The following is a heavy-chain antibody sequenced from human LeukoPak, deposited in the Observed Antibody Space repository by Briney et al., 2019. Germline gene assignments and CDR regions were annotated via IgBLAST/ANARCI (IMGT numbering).Heavy chain of an antibody. D-gene: IGHD2-8*01. J-gene: IGHJ4*02. V-gene: IGHV4-4*02. Sequence: SETLSLTCGVSGGSISNTNWWSWVRQPPGQGLEWIWEISLTGLTHYNPSLESRVTVSLAKSKNQLSLNLTAVTAADTAVYYCSRENGAFSPFGYWGQGTLVTVLS. CDR2: ISLTGLT. CDR3: SRENGAFSPFGY. CDR1: GGSISNTNW.